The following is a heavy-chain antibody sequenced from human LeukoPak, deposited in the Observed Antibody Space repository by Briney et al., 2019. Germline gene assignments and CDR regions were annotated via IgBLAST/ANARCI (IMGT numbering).Heavy chain of an antibody. CDR2: ISAYNSNT. CDR1: GYTFTSYG. Sequence: ASVKVSCKASGYTFTSYGISWVRQAPGQGLEWMGWISAYNSNTNYAQKLQGRVTMTTDTSTSTAYMELRSLRSDDTAVYYCARGIFDYVWGSYRYPPYYYYMDVWGKGTTVTVSS. CDR3: ARGIFDYVWGSYRYPPYYYYMDV. V-gene: IGHV1-18*01. J-gene: IGHJ6*03. D-gene: IGHD3-16*02.